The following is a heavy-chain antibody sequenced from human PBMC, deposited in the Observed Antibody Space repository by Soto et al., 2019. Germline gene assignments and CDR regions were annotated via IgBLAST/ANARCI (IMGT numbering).Heavy chain of an antibody. D-gene: IGHD1-26*01. CDR2: IKSKTDGGTV. V-gene: IGHV3-15*07. CDR3: TTAERGGSYYADF. J-gene: IGHJ1*01. CDR1: GFTFTSAW. Sequence: EVQLVQSVGGLVRPGESLRLSCAASGFTFTSAWINWVRQAPGKGLEWAGRIKSKTDGGTVDYGAPVKGRFTISRDDSNNTAYLQMNRLRNEDVGVYYCTTAERGGSYYADFWGQGTLVSVSS.